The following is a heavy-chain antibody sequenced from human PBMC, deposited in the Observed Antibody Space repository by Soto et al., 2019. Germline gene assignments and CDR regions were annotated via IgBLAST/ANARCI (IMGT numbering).Heavy chain of an antibody. CDR1: GGSVSSGSYY. CDR3: ARDRCSSTSCYTGYYYGMDV. CDR2: IYYSGST. V-gene: IGHV4-61*01. Sequence: QVQLQESGPGLVKPSETLSLTCTVSGGSVSSGSYYWSWIRQPPGKGLEWIGYIYYSGSTNYSPSLKSRVNISVDTSKNQFSLKLSSVTAADTAVYYCARDRCSSTSCYTGYYYGMDVW. J-gene: IGHJ6*01. D-gene: IGHD2-2*02.